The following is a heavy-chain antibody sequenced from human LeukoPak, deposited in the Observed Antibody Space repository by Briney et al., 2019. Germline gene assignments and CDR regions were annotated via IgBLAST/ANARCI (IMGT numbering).Heavy chain of an antibody. V-gene: IGHV3-64D*06. Sequence: GGSLRLSCSASGFTFSSYAMYWVRQAPGKGLEYVSGISSNGGSTYYADSVKGRFTISRDNSKNTLYLQMSSLRAEDTAVYYCVKAISIVVITIHDAFDIWGQGTMVTVSS. CDR1: GFTFSSYA. D-gene: IGHD3-22*01. CDR3: VKAISIVVITIHDAFDI. J-gene: IGHJ3*02. CDR2: ISSNGGST.